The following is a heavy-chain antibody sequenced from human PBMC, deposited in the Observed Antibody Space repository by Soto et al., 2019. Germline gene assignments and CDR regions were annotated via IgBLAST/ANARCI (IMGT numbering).Heavy chain of an antibody. Sequence: GVLLRDWYGASGCNALAYNSNWVRQTPRRGLEWVASMSSGGSIYYGDSVNGRFIISRDNAKNSLYLQMNSLRAEDTAVYYCAKEPLITMIVVVITSYFDYWGQGTLVTVSS. CDR3: AKEPLITMIVVVITSYFDY. D-gene: IGHD3-22*01. CDR1: GCNALAYN. V-gene: IGHV3-21*04. CDR2: MSSGGSI. J-gene: IGHJ4*02.